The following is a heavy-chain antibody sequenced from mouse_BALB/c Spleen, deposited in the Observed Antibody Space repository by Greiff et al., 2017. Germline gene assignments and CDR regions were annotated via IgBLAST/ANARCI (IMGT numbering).Heavy chain of an antibody. D-gene: IGHD2-3*01. CDR3: ARRGPDDGEAMDY. Sequence: VQLQQPGAELVMPGASVKMSCKASGYTFTDYWMHWVKQRPGQGLEWIGAIDTSDSYTSYNQKFKGKATLTVDESSSTAYMQLSSLTSEDSAVYDCARRGPDDGEAMDYWGQGTSVTVSS. V-gene: IGHV1-69*01. CDR2: IDTSDSYT. J-gene: IGHJ4*01. CDR1: GYTFTDYW.